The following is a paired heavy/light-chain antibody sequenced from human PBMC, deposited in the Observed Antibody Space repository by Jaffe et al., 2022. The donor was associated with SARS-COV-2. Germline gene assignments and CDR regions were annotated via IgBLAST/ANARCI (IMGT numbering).Light chain of an antibody. CDR2: LGS. CDR3: MQALQTPQT. CDR1: QSLLHTNGDTY. V-gene: IGKV2-28*01. Sequence: DIVMTQSPLSLPVIPGEPASMSCRSSQSLLHTNGDTYLDWYVQKPGQSPQLLIYLGSNRASGVPDRFSGSGSGTDFTLKISRVEAEDVGVYYCMQALQTPQTFGQGTKLEIK. J-gene: IGKJ2*01.
Heavy chain of an antibody. CDR1: GFTFSSYA. CDR2: INDTGGST. V-gene: IGHV3-23*01. D-gene: IGHD6-25*01. CDR3: AKNERDLNYYYYYYGMDV. Sequence: EQLLESGGGLVQPGGSLRLSCAASGFTFSSYAMSWVRQAPGKGLDWVSTINDTGGSTYYADSVKGRFTISRDNSKNTLYLQVNSLRAEDTAVYYCAKNERDLNYYYYYYGMDVWGQGTTVTVSS. J-gene: IGHJ6*02.